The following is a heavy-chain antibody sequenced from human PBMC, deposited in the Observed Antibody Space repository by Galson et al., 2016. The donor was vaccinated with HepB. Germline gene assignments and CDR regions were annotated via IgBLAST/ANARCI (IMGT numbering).Heavy chain of an antibody. D-gene: IGHD2-21*01. J-gene: IGHJ2*01. V-gene: IGHV1-8*01. CDR2: MNANSGAT. CDR1: GYTFTNND. Sequence: SVKVSCKASGYTFTNNDVNWVRQAPGRGLEWMGWMNANSGATGYAQNFQDRVTMTRDTSVSTAYLELSSLTSEDTAVYYCARGRCAGDHSSPRSAWYFDIWGRGTLVTVSS. CDR3: ARGRCAGDHSSPRSAWYFDI.